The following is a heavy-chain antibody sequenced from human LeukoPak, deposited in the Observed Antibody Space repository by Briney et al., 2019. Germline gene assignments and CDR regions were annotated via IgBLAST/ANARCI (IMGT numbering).Heavy chain of an antibody. J-gene: IGHJ4*02. CDR2: VDPSDSYT. D-gene: IGHD3-9*01. CDR1: GYSFTSYW. Sequence: GESLRISCKGSGYSFTSYWISWVRQMPGKGLEWMGRVDPSDSYTNYSPSFQGHVTISADKSISTAYLRWNSLKASDTAMYYCARGDILTDYYWVYWGQGTLVTVST. V-gene: IGHV5-10-1*01. CDR3: ARGDILTDYYWVY.